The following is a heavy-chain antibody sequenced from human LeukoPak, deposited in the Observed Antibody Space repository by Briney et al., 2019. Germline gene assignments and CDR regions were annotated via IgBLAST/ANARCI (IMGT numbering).Heavy chain of an antibody. J-gene: IGHJ4*02. V-gene: IGHV3-21*01. CDR3: AKSCSGGSCSSGDY. CDR2: ISSSSSYI. CDR1: GFTFSSYS. Sequence: GGSLRLSCAASGFTFSSYSMNWVRQAPGKGLEWVSSISSSSSYIYYADSVKGRFTISRDNAQNSLYLQMNSLRAEDTAVYYCAKSCSGGSCSSGDYWGQGTLVTVSS. D-gene: IGHD2-15*01.